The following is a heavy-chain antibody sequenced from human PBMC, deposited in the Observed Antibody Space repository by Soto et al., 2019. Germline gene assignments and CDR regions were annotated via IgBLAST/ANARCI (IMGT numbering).Heavy chain of an antibody. CDR2: IYYSGST. J-gene: IGHJ4*02. V-gene: IGHV4-59*01. Sequence: LSLTCPVSCGSISSSYWSWIRQPPGKGLEWIGYIYYSGSTDYNPSLKSRVTISVDTSKNQFSLKLSSVTAADTAVYYCARADDDPYFDYWGQGTLVTVSS. CDR1: CGSISSSY. CDR3: ARADDDPYFDY. D-gene: IGHD1-1*01.